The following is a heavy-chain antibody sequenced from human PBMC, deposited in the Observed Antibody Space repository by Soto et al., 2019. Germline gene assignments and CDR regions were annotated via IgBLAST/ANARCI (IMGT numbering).Heavy chain of an antibody. Sequence: ASVKVSCKASGGTFSSYAISWVRQAPGQGLEWMGGIIPIFGTANYAQKFQGRVTITADESTSTAYMELSSLRSEDTAVYYCARPSHYSSSWSAFDYWGQGTPVTVSS. J-gene: IGHJ4*02. CDR3: ARPSHYSSSWSAFDY. D-gene: IGHD6-13*01. V-gene: IGHV1-69*13. CDR2: IIPIFGTA. CDR1: GGTFSSYA.